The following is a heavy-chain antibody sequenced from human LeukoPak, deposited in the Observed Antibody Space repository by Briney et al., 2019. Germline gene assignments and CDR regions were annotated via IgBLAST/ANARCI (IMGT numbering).Heavy chain of an antibody. CDR1: GGSISSGGYS. D-gene: IGHD6-13*01. CDR2: IYHSGST. Sequence: PSQTLSLTCAVSGGSISSGGYSWSWIRQPPGKGLEWIGYIYHSGSTYYNPPLKSRVTISVDRSKNQFSLKLSSVTAADTAVYYCARLVAATGNFDYWGQGTLVTVSS. CDR3: ARLVAATGNFDY. J-gene: IGHJ4*02. V-gene: IGHV4-30-2*01.